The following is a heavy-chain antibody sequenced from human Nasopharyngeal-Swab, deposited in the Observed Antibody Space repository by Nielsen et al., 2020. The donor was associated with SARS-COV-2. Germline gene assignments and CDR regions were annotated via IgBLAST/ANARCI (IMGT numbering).Heavy chain of an antibody. D-gene: IGHD3-10*01. CDR1: GFTFSSYE. V-gene: IGHV3-48*03. J-gene: IGHJ6*02. CDR3: ARDTAWDYGSGSYYNDYYYGMDV. CDR2: ISSSGSTR. Sequence: GESLKISCAASGFTFSSYEMNWVRQAPGKGLEWVSYISSSGSTRYYADSVKGRFTISRDNAKNSLYLQMNSLRAEDTVVYYCARDTAWDYGSGSYYNDYYYGMDVWGQGTTVTVSS.